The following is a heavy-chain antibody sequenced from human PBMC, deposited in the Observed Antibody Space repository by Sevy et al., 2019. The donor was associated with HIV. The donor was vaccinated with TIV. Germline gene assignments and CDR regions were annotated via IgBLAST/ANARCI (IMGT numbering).Heavy chain of an antibody. CDR2: IYSDSNT. D-gene: IGHD3-3*01. CDR1: GFIFSSYE. CDR3: AKGLILEWSWYGMDV. J-gene: IGHJ6*02. V-gene: IGHV3-53*01. Sequence: GGSLRLSCAASGFIFSSYEMNWVRQAPGKGLEWVSVIYSDSNTYYADSVKGRFTISRDNSKNTLYLQMKSLRAEDTAVYYCAKGLILEWSWYGMDVWGQGTTVTVSS.